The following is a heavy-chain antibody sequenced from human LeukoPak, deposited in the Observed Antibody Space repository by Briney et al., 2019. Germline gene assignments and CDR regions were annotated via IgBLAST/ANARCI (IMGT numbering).Heavy chain of an antibody. CDR1: GCTFRNYA. J-gene: IGHJ4*02. D-gene: IGHD3-22*01. V-gene: IGHV3-23*01. Sequence: PGGSLSLSCEASGCTFRNYAMSWVRQAPGRGLEWVSAICKSGGSAFYADSVRGRFTISRDNSRNTLYLQMNSLRAEDTAVYYCAKDVESAYDCSGYYSPFYSWAQGTLFTVSS. CDR3: AKDVESAYDCSGYYSPFYS. CDR2: ICKSGGSA.